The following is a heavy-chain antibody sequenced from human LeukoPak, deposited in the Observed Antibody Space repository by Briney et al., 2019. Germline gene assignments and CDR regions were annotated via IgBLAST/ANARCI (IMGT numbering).Heavy chain of an antibody. CDR1: GFTFSSYA. CDR3: AREGYYGSGSPPSLYFDY. V-gene: IGHV3-30*04. D-gene: IGHD3-10*01. Sequence: GGSLRLSCAASGFTFSSYAMHWVRQAPGKGLEWVAFISYDGSNKYYADSVKGRFTISRDNSKNTLYLQMNSLRPEDTAIYYCAREGYYGSGSPPSLYFDYWGQGTLVTVSS. CDR2: ISYDGSNK. J-gene: IGHJ4*02.